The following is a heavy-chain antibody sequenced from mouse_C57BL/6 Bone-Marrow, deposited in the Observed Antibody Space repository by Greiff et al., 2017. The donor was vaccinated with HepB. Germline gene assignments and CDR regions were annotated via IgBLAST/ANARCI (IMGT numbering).Heavy chain of an antibody. CDR2: VSSGGSYT. Sequence: EVKLMESGGDLVKPGGSLKLSCAASGFTFSSYGMSWVRQTPDKRLEWVATVSSGGSYTYYPDSVKGRFTISRDNAKNTLYLQMSSLKSEDTAMYYCARHDPYGNSWCAYWGQGTLVTVSA. V-gene: IGHV5-6*01. CDR1: GFTFSSYG. J-gene: IGHJ3*01. D-gene: IGHD2-1*01. CDR3: ARHDPYGNSWCAY.